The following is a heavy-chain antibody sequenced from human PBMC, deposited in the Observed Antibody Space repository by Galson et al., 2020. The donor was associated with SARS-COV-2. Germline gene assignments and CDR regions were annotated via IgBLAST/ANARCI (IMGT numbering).Heavy chain of an antibody. CDR1: GYRFTDYY. CDR2: INPNSGGA. D-gene: IGHD3-10*01. Sequence: ASEKVPCKASGYRFTDYYMHWVRQAPGQGLEWMGWINPNSGGAVSAQTFQGRLTLTTDTSITTAYLQLSSLTSADTAVYYCARVYYGDKVDLWGQGTLVAVSS. J-gene: IGHJ5*02. V-gene: IGHV1-2*02. CDR3: ARVYYGDKVDL.